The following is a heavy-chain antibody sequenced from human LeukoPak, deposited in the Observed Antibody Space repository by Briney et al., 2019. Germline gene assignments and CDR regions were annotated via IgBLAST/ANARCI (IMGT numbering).Heavy chain of an antibody. J-gene: IGHJ4*02. Sequence: GGSLRLSCAASGFIFSSYGMHWVRQPPGKGLEWVAFIRSDGSDTYSAASVKGRFTISRDNSKNTLWLQMNSLRAEDTAVYYCAKHDSSSDFWGQGTLVTVSS. CDR2: IRSDGSDT. V-gene: IGHV3-30*02. CDR3: AKHDSSSDF. CDR1: GFIFSSYG. D-gene: IGHD3-22*01.